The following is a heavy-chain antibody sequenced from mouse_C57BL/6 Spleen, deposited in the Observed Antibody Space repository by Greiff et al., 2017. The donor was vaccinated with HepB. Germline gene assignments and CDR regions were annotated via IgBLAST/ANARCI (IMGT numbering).Heavy chain of an antibody. CDR3: ARVGYGSSLDY. Sequence: EVKLVESEGGLVQPGSSMKLSCTASGFTFSDYYMAWVRQVPEKGLEWVANINYDGSSTYYLDSLKSRFIISRDNAKNILYLQMSSLKSEDTATYYCARVGYGSSLDYWGQGTTLTVSS. V-gene: IGHV5-16*01. CDR1: GFTFSDYY. CDR2: INYDGSST. J-gene: IGHJ2*01. D-gene: IGHD1-1*01.